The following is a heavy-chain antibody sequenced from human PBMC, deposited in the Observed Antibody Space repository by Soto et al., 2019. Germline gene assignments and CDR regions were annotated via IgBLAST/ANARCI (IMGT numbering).Heavy chain of an antibody. D-gene: IGHD1-26*01. CDR2: ISTYNGNT. CDR1: GHTFSSSG. J-gene: IGHJ5*02. CDR3: GVGTRTFDT. Sequence: QVPVVQSGGEMKKPGASVKVSCKASGHTFSSSGISWVRQAPGQGLEWMGWISTYNGNTNYAQNLQGRLTMTTDTSTKTVYMELRNLRSDDTAVYYCGVGTRTFDTWGQGTLVTVSS. V-gene: IGHV1-18*04.